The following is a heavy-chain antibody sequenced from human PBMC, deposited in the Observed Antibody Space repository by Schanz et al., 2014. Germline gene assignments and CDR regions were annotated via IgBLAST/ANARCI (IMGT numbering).Heavy chain of an antibody. CDR1: GLILSDYW. J-gene: IGHJ4*02. D-gene: IGHD4-4*01. CDR3: AGGKTTGLAY. CDR2: IRADGRMT. V-gene: IGHV3-74*01. Sequence: EVQLVESGGGLVQPGGSLRLSCAASGLILSDYWMHWVRQAPGKGPEWISHIRADGRMTNYGASVEGRFTISRDVAKNTLYLQMFSLRAEDMGVYYCAGGKTTGLAYWGQGTQVAVSS.